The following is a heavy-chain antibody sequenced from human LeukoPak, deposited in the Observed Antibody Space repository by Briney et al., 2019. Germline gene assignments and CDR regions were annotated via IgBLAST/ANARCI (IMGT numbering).Heavy chain of an antibody. CDR3: PKKEMGGVSSGYSYNHLTY. V-gene: IGHV3-23*01. CDR1: GFTFSSYA. J-gene: IGHJ4*02. D-gene: IGHD3-22*01. CDR2: ISGSGGST. Sequence: GGSLRLSCAASGFTFSSYAMSWVRQAPGKGLEWVSAISGSGGSTYYADSVKGRFTISRDNSKNTLYLQMNSLRAEDTAVYYCPKKEMGGVSSGYSYNHLTYGGQGPRVTVPS.